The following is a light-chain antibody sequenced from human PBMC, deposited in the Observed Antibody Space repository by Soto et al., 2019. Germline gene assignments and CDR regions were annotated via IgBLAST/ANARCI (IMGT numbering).Light chain of an antibody. J-gene: IGKJ1*01. CDR2: GTS. V-gene: IGKV3-20*01. CDR3: QQYGSSSWT. Sequence: EIVLTQSPGTLSLSPEERATLSCRASQSVSSSYLAWYQQKPGQAPRLLIYGTSSRATAIPDRFSGSGSGTDFTLTISRLEPEDFAVYYCQQYGSSSWTFGQGTKVDI. CDR1: QSVSSSY.